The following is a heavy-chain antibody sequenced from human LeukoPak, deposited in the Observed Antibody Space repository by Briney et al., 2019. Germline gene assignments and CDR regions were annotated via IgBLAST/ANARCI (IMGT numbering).Heavy chain of an antibody. CDR2: ISAYNGNT. CDR3: ARSRLRWDWFDP. Sequence: ASVKVSCKASGYTFTSYGISWVRHAPGQGLEWVGWISAYNGNTNYAQKLQGRVTMTTDTSPSTGYMELRRLRSDGSVVYYCARSRLRWDWFDPWGQATLV. V-gene: IGHV1-18*04. CDR1: GYTFTSYG. D-gene: IGHD2-2*01. J-gene: IGHJ5*02.